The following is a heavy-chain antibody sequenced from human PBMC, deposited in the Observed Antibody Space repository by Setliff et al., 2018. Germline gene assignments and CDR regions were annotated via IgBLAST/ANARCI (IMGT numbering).Heavy chain of an antibody. CDR2: IDYSGNT. J-gene: IGHJ4*02. CDR1: GDSISGVSHY. D-gene: IGHD3-3*01. Sequence: SETLSLTCTVSGDSISGVSHYWGWIRQSPGRGLEWLGSIDYSGNTFYNPSLKSRVSMSVDTSTKQFSLMLSSMTAADTAVYYCARHFRSSKVQFLEYLTDYYFDSWGQGTLVTVSS. CDR3: ARHFRSSKVQFLEYLTDYYFDS. V-gene: IGHV4-39*01.